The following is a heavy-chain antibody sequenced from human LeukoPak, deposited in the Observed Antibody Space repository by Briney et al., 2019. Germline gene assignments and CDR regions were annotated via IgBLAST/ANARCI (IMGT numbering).Heavy chain of an antibody. CDR2: IYYTGST. D-gene: IGHD1-26*01. J-gene: IGHJ4*02. CDR3: ARRGGSGRVFDY. Sequence: PSETLSLTCSVSGASISGGTYYWGWIRQPPGKGLEWIGSIYYTGSTYDNPSLKSRVTISVDTSKNQFSLKLSSVTAADTAVYYCARRGGSGRVFDYWGQGTLVTVSS. CDR1: GASISGGTYY. V-gene: IGHV4-39*01.